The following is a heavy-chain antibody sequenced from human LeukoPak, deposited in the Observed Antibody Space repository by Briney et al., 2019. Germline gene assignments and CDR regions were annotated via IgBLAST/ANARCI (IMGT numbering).Heavy chain of an antibody. V-gene: IGHV5-10-1*01. CDR1: GYSFTTYW. CDR3: VRQPPGVYDTTQNWFDP. Sequence: NHGESLNISCKGSGYSFTTYWITWVRQMPGKGLEWMGRIAPSDFHTDYSPSFEGHVSMAAERSISTVYLQWDSLKASDTAMYYCVRQPPGVYDTTQNWFDPWGQGTLVTVSS. CDR2: IAPSDFHT. D-gene: IGHD3-22*01. J-gene: IGHJ5*02.